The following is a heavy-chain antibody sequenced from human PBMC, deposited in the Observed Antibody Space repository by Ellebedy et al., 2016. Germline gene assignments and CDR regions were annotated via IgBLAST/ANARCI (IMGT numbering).Heavy chain of an antibody. Sequence: GGSLRLXCAASGFTFSHFGMHWVRQAPGKGLEWVAVIWPDGGNIHYADSVKGRFTISRDNSRNTLNLQMNSLRGEDTAVYYCAKGLRVGAADAFDIWGQGTMVTVSS. CDR2: IWPDGGNI. J-gene: IGHJ3*02. CDR1: GFTFSHFG. V-gene: IGHV3-33*06. CDR3: AKGLRVGAADAFDI. D-gene: IGHD1-26*01.